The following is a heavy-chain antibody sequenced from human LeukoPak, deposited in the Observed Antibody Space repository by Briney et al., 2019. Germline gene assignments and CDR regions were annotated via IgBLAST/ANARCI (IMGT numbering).Heavy chain of an antibody. D-gene: IGHD6-19*01. Sequence: GGSLRLSCAASGFTFSDYYMSWIRQAPGKGLEWVSYISSSSSYTNYADSVKGRFTISRDNAKNSLYLQMNSLRAEDTAVYYCAKVKRAVAGTRDAFDIWGQGTMVTVSS. CDR3: AKVKRAVAGTRDAFDI. CDR1: GFTFSDYY. CDR2: ISSSSSYT. V-gene: IGHV3-11*03. J-gene: IGHJ3*02.